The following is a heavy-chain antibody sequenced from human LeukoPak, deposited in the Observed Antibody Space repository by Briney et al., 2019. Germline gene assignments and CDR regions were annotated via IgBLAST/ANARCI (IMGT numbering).Heavy chain of an antibody. Sequence: GGSLRLSCAASGFTFSSYGMHWVRQAPGKGLEWVAFIRYDGSNKYYADSVKGRFTISRDNAKNTLYLQMNSLRAEDTAVYYCARDGSGWYGFDYWGQGTLVTVSS. CDR2: IRYDGSNK. V-gene: IGHV3-30*02. D-gene: IGHD6-19*01. CDR1: GFTFSSYG. J-gene: IGHJ4*02. CDR3: ARDGSGWYGFDY.